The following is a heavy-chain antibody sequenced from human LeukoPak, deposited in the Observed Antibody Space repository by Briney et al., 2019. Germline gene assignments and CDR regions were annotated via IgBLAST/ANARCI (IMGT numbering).Heavy chain of an antibody. CDR2: IKTDGSTT. V-gene: IGHV3-74*01. CDR1: GFTFSSYW. CDR3: PRGVPGTGPDI. Sequence: GGSLRLSCAASGFTFSSYWMHWVRQAPGKGLVWVSRIKTDGSTTDYADSVKGRLTISRDNAKNTMYLQMNSLRVEDTAVYYCPRGVPGTGPDIWGLGTMVTVSS. J-gene: IGHJ3*02. D-gene: IGHD1-14*01.